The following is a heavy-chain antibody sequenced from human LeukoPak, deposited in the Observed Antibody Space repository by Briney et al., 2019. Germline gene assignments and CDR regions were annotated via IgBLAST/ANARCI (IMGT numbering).Heavy chain of an antibody. CDR3: ARDSSARYFDY. J-gene: IGHJ4*02. CDR1: GGSISSYY. V-gene: IGHV4-59*01. D-gene: IGHD3-3*01. Sequence: SVTLSLTCTVSGGSISSYYWSWIRQPPGKGLEWIGYIYYSGSTNYNPSLKSRVTISVDTSKNQFSLKLSSVTAADTAVYYCARDSSARYFDYWGQGTLVTVSS. CDR2: IYYSGST.